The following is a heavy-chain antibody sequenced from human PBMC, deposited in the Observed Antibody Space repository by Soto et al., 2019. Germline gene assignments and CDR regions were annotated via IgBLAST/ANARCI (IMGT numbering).Heavy chain of an antibody. V-gene: IGHV3-23*01. J-gene: IGHJ4*02. D-gene: IGHD3-22*01. CDR1: GFTFSSYA. CDR3: AKFGDFNYYDSSGYYNYFDY. Sequence: GGSLRLSCAASGFTFSSYAMSWVRQAPGKGLEWVSAISGSGGSTYYADSVKGRFTISRDNSKNTLYLQMNSLRAEDTAVYYCAKFGDFNYYDSSGYYNYFDYWGQGTLVTVSS. CDR2: ISGSGGST.